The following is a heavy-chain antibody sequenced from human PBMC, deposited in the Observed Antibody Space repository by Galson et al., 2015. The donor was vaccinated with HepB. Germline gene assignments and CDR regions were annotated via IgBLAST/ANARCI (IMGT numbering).Heavy chain of an antibody. V-gene: IGHV3-21*01. CDR1: GFTFSTYN. CDR2: TSGSSDTI. CDR3: ARELPKSWSFRVHNDVDHAFDI. J-gene: IGHJ3*02. D-gene: IGHD6-13*01. Sequence: SLRLSCAASGFTFSTYNMNWVRLVPGKGLEWISSTSGSSDTIYFADSVRGRFTISRDDAKNSLYLHMNSPRAEDTAVYYCARELPKSWSFRVHNDVDHAFDIWGQGTVVTVSS.